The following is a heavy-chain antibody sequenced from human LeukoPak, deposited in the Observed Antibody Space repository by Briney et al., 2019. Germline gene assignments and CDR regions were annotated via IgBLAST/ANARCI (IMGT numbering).Heavy chain of an antibody. Sequence: SETLSLMCTVCGGSISIYYWSCIRHPAGEGLECIRRFYTSGSTNYNPSFKRRVNMSVDTSKNQISLKLSSVTAAATAVYYCAREGHQTRNYQFDWLFSTPNYFDYWGQGTLVTVSS. V-gene: IGHV4-4*07. D-gene: IGHD3-9*01. J-gene: IGHJ4*02. CDR3: AREGHQTRNYQFDWLFSTPNYFDY. CDR1: GGSISIYY. CDR2: FYTSGST.